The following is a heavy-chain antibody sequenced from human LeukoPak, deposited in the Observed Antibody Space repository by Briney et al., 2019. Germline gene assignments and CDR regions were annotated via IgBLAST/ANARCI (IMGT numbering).Heavy chain of an antibody. CDR2: IYWNDDK. CDR1: GLSLSTNGVG. CDR3: ALGSTVITSWDY. D-gene: IGHD4-23*01. V-gene: IGHV2-5*01. Sequence: ESGPTLVKPTQTLTLTCTFSGLSLSTNGVGVGWIRQPPGKALEWLALIYWNDDKRYRPSLKSRLSITKDTSKNQVVLTMTKMDPVDTATYYCALGSTVITSWDYWGQGTLVTVSS. J-gene: IGHJ4*02.